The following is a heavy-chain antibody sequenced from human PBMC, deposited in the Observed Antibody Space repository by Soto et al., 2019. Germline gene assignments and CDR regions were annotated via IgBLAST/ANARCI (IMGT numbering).Heavy chain of an antibody. CDR1: GFTFSSCA. V-gene: IGHV3-23*01. Sequence: GSLRLSCAASGFTFSSCAMGWVRQAPGKGLEWVSDIIDSGASTYYADSVKGRFTISRDNSKSTLYLQMNSLRAEDTALYYCAKGRSYYYYYGVDVSGQGTTVTVSS. J-gene: IGHJ6*01. CDR2: IIDSGAST. CDR3: AKGRSYYYYYGVDV.